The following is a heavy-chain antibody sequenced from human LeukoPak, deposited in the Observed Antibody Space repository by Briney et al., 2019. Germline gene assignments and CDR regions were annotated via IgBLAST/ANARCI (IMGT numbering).Heavy chain of an antibody. CDR2: SGST. Sequence: SGSTNYNPSLKSRVTISVDTSKNQFSLKLSSVTAADTAVYYCARGFGSGSYYHYWGQGTLVTVSS. V-gene: IGHV4-34*01. CDR3: ARGFGSGSYYHY. J-gene: IGHJ4*02. D-gene: IGHD3-10*01.